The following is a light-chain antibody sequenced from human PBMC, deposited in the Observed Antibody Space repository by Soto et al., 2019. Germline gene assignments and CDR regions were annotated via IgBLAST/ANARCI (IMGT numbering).Light chain of an antibody. J-gene: IGKJ1*01. CDR1: QSISSY. Sequence: IRMTQSPSSLSASVGDRVTTTCRASQSISSYLNWYQQKPGKAPKLLIYAVSNLQSGVPSRFSGSASGTDFTLTINSLQPEDFATYFCLQHYDYSWTFGQGTKVDVK. V-gene: IGKV1-39*01. CDR2: AVS. CDR3: LQHYDYSWT.